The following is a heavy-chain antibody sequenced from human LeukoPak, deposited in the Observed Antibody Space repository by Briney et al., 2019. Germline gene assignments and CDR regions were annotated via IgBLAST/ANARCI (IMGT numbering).Heavy chain of an antibody. J-gene: IGHJ3*02. D-gene: IGHD6-13*01. CDR3: ARDAGSSWYNAFDI. CDR1: GFTFSSYG. CDR2: IWYDGSNK. V-gene: IGHV3-33*01. Sequence: PGGSLRLSCAASGFTFSSYGMHWVRQAPGKGLEWVAVIWYDGSNKYYADSVKGRFTISRDNSKNTLCLQMNSLRAEDTAVYYCARDAGSSWYNAFDIWGQGTMVTVSS.